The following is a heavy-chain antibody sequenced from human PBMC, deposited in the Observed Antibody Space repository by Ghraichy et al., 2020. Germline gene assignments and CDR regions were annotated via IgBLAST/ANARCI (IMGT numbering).Heavy chain of an antibody. CDR3: ARGRYYYDSSGYNPTVIYYYGMDV. CDR1: GGSFSGYY. CDR2: INHSGST. V-gene: IGHV4-34*01. D-gene: IGHD3-22*01. J-gene: IGHJ6*02. Sequence: SETLSLTCAVYGGSFSGYYWSWIRQPPGKGLEWIGEINHSGSTNYNPSLKSRVTISVDTSKNQFSLKLSSVTAADTAVYYCARGRYYYDSSGYNPTVIYYYGMDVWGQGTTVTVSS.